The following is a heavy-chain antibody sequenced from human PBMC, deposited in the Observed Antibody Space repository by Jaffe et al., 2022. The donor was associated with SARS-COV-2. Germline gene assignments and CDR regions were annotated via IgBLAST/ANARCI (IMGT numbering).Heavy chain of an antibody. Sequence: EVQLLESGGDLVQSGGSLRLSCTASGFTFSYYAMTWVRQAPGKGLEWVAVVSGSGGSTYYADSVRGRFTISRDNSKNTLYVQMNSLRVEDTAVYYCAKVGGYSYPLGMDVWGQGTAVTVSS. CDR2: VSGSGGST. V-gene: IGHV3-23*01. J-gene: IGHJ6*02. CDR1: GFTFSYYA. CDR3: AKVGGYSYPLGMDV. D-gene: IGHD5-18*01.